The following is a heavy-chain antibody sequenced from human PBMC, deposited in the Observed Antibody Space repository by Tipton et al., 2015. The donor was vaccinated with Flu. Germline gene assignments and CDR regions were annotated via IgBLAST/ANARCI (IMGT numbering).Heavy chain of an antibody. J-gene: IGHJ4*02. V-gene: IGHV4-34*01. CDR2: INHSGST. CDR1: GGSFSGYY. D-gene: IGHD3-10*01. CDR3: ARSTYYYGSGSSDY. Sequence: TLSLTCAVYGGSFSGYYWSWIRQPPGKGLEWIGEINHSGSTNYNPSLKSRVTISVDTSKNQFSLKLSSVTAADTAVYYCARSTYYYGSGSSDYWGQGTLVTVSS.